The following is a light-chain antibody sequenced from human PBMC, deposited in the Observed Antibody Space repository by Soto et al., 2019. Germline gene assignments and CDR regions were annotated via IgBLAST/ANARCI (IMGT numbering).Light chain of an antibody. J-gene: IGKJ5*01. CDR2: DAS. CDR1: QSVSSY. V-gene: IGKV3-11*01. Sequence: IVLTQSPASVSLSPGERATRSCRASQSVSSYLAWYQQKPGQAPRLLIYDASNRATGIPARFSGSGSGTDFTLTISSLEPEDFAVYYCQQYNNWPITFGQGTRLEIK. CDR3: QQYNNWPIT.